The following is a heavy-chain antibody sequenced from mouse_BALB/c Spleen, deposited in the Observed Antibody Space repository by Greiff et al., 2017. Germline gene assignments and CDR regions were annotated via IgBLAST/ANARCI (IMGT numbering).Heavy chain of an antibody. J-gene: IGHJ2*01. CDR3: AREYYFDY. V-gene: IGHV5-12-1*01. CDR2: ISSGGGST. CDR1: GFAFSSYD. Sequence: EVKLMESGGGLVKPGGSLKLSCAASGFAFSSYDMSWVRQTPEKRLEWVAYISSGGGSTYYPDTVKGRFTISRDNAKNTLYLQMSSLKSEDTAMYYCAREYYFDYWGQGTTLTVSS.